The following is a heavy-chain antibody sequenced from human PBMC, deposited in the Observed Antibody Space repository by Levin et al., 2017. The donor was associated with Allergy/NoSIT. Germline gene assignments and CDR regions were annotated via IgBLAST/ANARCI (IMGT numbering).Heavy chain of an antibody. CDR3: AKDLPDYYYYYYMDV. J-gene: IGHJ6*03. Sequence: RGESLKISCAASGFTFSSYAMSWVRQAPGKGLEWVSAISGSGGSTYYADSVKGRFTISRDNSKNTLYLQMNSLRAEDTAVYYCAKDLPDYYYYYYMDVWGKGTTVTVSS. CDR1: GFTFSSYA. V-gene: IGHV3-23*01. CDR2: ISGSGGST.